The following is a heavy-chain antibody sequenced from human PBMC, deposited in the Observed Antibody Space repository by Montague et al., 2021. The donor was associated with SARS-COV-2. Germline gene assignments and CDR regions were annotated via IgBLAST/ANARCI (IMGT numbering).Heavy chain of an antibody. V-gene: IGHV3-23*01. CDR2: ISGSGST. CDR3: APPVGASYHFDY. CDR1: GFTISSYA. Sequence: FLRLSCAVSGFTISSYAMSWVRQPPGKGLEWVSAISGSGSTYYADSVKGRFTISRDNSKNTLYLQVNSLRAEDTAVYYCAPPVGASYHFDYWGQGTLVTVSS. D-gene: IGHD1-26*01. J-gene: IGHJ4*02.